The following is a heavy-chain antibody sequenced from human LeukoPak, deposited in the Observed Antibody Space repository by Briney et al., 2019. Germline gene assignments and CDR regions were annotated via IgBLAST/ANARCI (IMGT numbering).Heavy chain of an antibody. Sequence: GGSLRLSCAASGFTFGSYAMSWVRQAPGKGLEWVSYISSSGSTIYYADSVKGRFTISRDNAKNSLYLQMNSLRAEDTAVYYCARDGAEGGAPNFDYWGQGTLVTVSS. D-gene: IGHD2-21*01. V-gene: IGHV3-48*04. CDR3: ARDGAEGGAPNFDY. J-gene: IGHJ4*02. CDR1: GFTFGSYA. CDR2: ISSSGSTI.